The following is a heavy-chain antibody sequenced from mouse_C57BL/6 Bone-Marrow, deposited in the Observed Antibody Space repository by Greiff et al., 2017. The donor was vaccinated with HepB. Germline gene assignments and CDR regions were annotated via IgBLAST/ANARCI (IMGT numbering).Heavy chain of an antibody. D-gene: IGHD2-4*01. Sequence: DVHLVESGPGLVKPSQSLSLTCSVTGYSITSGYYWNWIRQFPGNKLEWMGYISYDGSNNYNPSLKNRISITRDTSKNQFFLKLNSVTTEDTATYYCARDMINPYWYFDVWGTGTTVTVSS. CDR3: ARDMINPYWYFDV. V-gene: IGHV3-6*01. J-gene: IGHJ1*03. CDR1: GYSITSGYY. CDR2: ISYDGSN.